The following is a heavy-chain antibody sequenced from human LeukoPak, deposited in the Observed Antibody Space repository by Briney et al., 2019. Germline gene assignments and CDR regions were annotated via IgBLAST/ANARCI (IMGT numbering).Heavy chain of an antibody. J-gene: IGHJ6*03. Sequence: SETLSLTCAVSGGSISSGGYASSRIRQPAGKGLEWIGRIYTSGSTNYKRSLNSRDTISVDTSNNQISLKLSSVTAADTAVYYGARSQSYGSGSYYYYYYYYMDVWGKGATVTISS. CDR3: ARSQSYGSGSYYYYYYYYMDV. CDR2: IYTSGST. D-gene: IGHD3-10*01. CDR1: GGSISSGGYA. V-gene: IGHV4-61*02.